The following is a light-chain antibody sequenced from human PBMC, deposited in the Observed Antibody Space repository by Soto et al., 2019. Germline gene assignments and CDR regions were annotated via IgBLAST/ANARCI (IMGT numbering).Light chain of an antibody. V-gene: IGLV2-14*01. CDR1: SSDVGGYKY. J-gene: IGLJ1*01. Sequence: LTQPASVSGSPGQSITISCTGTSSDVGGYKYVSWYQQHPDEAPKLIIYDVTNRPSGISNRFSGSKSGNTASLTISGLQAEDEADYYCSSYTSSSSYVFGTGTKVTVL. CDR2: DVT. CDR3: SSYTSSSSYV.